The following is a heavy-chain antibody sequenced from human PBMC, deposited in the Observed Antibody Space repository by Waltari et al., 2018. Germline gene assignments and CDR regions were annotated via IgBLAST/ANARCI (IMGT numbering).Heavy chain of an antibody. D-gene: IGHD2-15*01. J-gene: IGHJ3*02. CDR3: ARYWSGDDAFDI. Sequence: QVQLQQWGAGLLKPSETLSLTCAVYGGSFVGYYWSWIRQPPGKGLEWIGEINHSGSTNYNPSLKSRVTISVDTSKNQFSLKLSSVTAADTAVYYCARYWSGDDAFDIWGQGTMVTVSS. CDR1: GGSFVGYY. V-gene: IGHV4-34*01. CDR2: INHSGST.